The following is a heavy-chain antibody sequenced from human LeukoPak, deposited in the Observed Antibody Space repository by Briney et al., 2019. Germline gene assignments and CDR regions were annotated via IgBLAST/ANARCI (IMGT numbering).Heavy chain of an antibody. CDR2: ISSSSSYT. D-gene: IGHD3-10*01. CDR3: ARVHPSRGIGDAFDI. Sequence: GGSLRLSRAASGFTFSDYYMSWIRQAPGKGLEWVSYISSSSSYTNYADSVKGRFTISRDNAKNSLYLQMNSLRAEDTAVYYCARVHPSRGIGDAFDIWGQGTMVTVSS. CDR1: GFTFSDYY. J-gene: IGHJ3*02. V-gene: IGHV3-11*06.